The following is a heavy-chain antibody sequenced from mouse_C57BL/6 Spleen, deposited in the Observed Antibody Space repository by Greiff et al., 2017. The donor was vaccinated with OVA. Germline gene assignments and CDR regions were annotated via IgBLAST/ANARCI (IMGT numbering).Heavy chain of an antibody. V-gene: IGHV14-2*01. CDR3: AMSNYGAMDY. Sequence: EVQLQQSGAELVKPGASVKLSCTASGFNIKDYYMHWVKQRTEQGLEWIGRIDPEDGETKYAPNFQGKATITADTSSNTAYLQLSSLTSEDTAVYYCAMSNYGAMDYWGQGTSDTVSS. CDR2: IDPEDGET. CDR1: GFNIKDYY. D-gene: IGHD2-5*01. J-gene: IGHJ4*01.